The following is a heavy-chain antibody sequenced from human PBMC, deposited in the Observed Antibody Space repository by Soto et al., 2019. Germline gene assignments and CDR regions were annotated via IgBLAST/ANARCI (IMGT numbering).Heavy chain of an antibody. CDR3: ARWSITMIVVVMGAFDI. J-gene: IGHJ3*02. CDR2: IKQDGSEK. CDR1: GFTFSSYW. D-gene: IGHD3-22*01. Sequence: GESLKISCAASGFTFSSYWMSWVRQAPGKGLEWVANIKQDGSEKYYVDSVKGRFTISRDNAKNSLYLQMNSLRAEDTAVYYCARWSITMIVVVMGAFDIWGQGTMVTVSS. V-gene: IGHV3-7*01.